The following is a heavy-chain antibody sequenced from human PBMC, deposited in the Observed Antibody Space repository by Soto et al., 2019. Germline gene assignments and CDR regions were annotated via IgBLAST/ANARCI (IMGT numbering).Heavy chain of an antibody. D-gene: IGHD3-3*01. CDR2: INPSGGST. CDR1: GYTFTSYY. J-gene: IGHJ6*02. CDR3: ASEHVGGSYDFWSGYSPTDYGMDV. Sequence: ASVKVSCKASGYTFTSYYMHWVRQAPGQGLEWMGIINPSGGSTTYAQKFQGRVTMTRDTSTSTAYMELSSLRSEDTAVYYCASEHVGGSYDFWSGYSPTDYGMDVWGQGTTVTVSS. V-gene: IGHV1-46*01.